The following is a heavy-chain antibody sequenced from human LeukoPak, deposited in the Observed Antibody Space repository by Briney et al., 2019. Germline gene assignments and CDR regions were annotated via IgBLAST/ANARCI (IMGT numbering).Heavy chain of an antibody. CDR2: IHGSGGTT. CDR1: GFTFSNYV. D-gene: IGHD3-10*01. CDR3: ARERGFNYFDY. J-gene: IGHJ4*02. V-gene: IGHV3-23*01. Sequence: PGGSLRLSCAASGFTFSNYVMSWVRQAPGKGLEWVSAIHGSGGTTFYVDSVKGRFTISRDYAKNTLYLQMNSLRAEDTAVYYCARERGFNYFDYWGQGTLVTVSS.